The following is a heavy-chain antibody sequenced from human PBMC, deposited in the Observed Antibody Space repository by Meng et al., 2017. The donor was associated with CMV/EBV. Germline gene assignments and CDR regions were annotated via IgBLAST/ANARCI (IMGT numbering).Heavy chain of an antibody. CDR1: GSISSYY. D-gene: IGHD3-3*01. V-gene: IGHV4-59*01. CDR2: IYYSGST. Sequence: GSISSYYWSWIRQTPGKGLEWIGYIYYSGSTNYNPSLKSRVTISVDTSKNQFSLKLSSVTAADTAVYYCARGRITIFGVALGWFDPWGQGTLVTVSS. J-gene: IGHJ5*02. CDR3: ARGRITIFGVALGWFDP.